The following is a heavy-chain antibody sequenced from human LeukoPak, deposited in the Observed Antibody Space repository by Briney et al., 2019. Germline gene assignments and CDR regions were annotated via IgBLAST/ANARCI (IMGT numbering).Heavy chain of an antibody. V-gene: IGHV3-33*08. CDR2: IWYDGSKK. CDR3: ARIYCGGDCLDAAPLSDAFDI. CDR1: GFPFSSYG. D-gene: IGHD2-21*02. Sequence: GGSLRLSCAASGFPFSSYGMHWVRQAPGKGLEWVAVIWYDGSKKYYGDSVKGRFTTSRDNSKNTLHLQVNSLRAEDTAVYYCARIYCGGDCLDAAPLSDAFDIWGQGTMVTVSS. J-gene: IGHJ3*02.